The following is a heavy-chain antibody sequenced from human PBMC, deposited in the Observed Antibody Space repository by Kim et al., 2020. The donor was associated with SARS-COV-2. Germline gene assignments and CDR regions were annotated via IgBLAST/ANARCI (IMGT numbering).Heavy chain of an antibody. Sequence: SETLSLTCAVYGGSFSGYYWSWIRQPPGKGLEWIGEINHSGSTNYNPSLKSRVTISVDTSKNQFSLKLSSVTAADTAVYYCARGVVPDYWGQGTLVTVSS. V-gene: IGHV4-34*01. CDR3: ARGVVPDY. J-gene: IGHJ4*02. D-gene: IGHD3-10*01. CDR2: INHSGST. CDR1: GGSFSGYY.